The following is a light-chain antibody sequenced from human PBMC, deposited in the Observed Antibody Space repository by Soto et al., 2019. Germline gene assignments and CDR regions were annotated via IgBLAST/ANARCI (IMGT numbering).Light chain of an antibody. CDR1: SSNIGSNT. Sequence: QSVLTQPPSVSETPGQRVTISCSGSSSNIGSNTENWYRQLPETAPKLLIYSNTQRPSGVPDRFSGSKSGTSASLAISGLQSEDEADYYCAVWDDSLNGCVFGTGTKLTVL. J-gene: IGLJ1*01. CDR3: AVWDDSLNGCV. CDR2: SNT. V-gene: IGLV1-44*01.